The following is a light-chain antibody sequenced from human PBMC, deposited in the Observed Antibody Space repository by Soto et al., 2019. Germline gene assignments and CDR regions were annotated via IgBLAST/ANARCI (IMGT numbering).Light chain of an antibody. V-gene: IGKV3-15*01. CDR2: GAS. CDR1: QSVSGN. Sequence: EIVMTQSPVTLSVSLGERATLSCRASQSVSGNLAWYQQKPGQAPRLLIYGASTRATGIPARFSGSGSGTEFTLTISSLQSEDFAVYYCQQRSNWPRFTFGPGTKVDIK. J-gene: IGKJ3*01. CDR3: QQRSNWPRFT.